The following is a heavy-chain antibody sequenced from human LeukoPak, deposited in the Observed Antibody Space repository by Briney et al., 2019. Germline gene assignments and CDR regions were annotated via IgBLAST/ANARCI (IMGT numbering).Heavy chain of an antibody. CDR3: ARGFSIWSGYYQGWVPKKYNWFDP. CDR2: MNPNSGNT. Sequence: ASVKVSCKASGYTFTGYDINWVRPATGQGLEWMGWMNPNSGNTGYAQKFQGRVTMTRNTSISTAYMELSSLRSEDTAVYYCARGFSIWSGYYQGWVPKKYNWFDPWGQGTLVTVSS. D-gene: IGHD3-3*01. CDR1: GYTFTGYD. V-gene: IGHV1-8*01. J-gene: IGHJ5*02.